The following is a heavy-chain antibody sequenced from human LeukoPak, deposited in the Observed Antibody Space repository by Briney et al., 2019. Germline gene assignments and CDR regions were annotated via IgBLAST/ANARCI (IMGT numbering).Heavy chain of an antibody. J-gene: IGHJ3*02. CDR3: AKDQDYGGNLDAFDI. D-gene: IGHD4-23*01. V-gene: IGHV3-21*04. CDR1: GFTFSSYS. Sequence: GGSLRLSCAASGFTFSSYSMNWVRQAPGKGLEWVSSISSSSSYIYYADSVKGRFTISRDNSKNTLYLQMNSLRAEDTAVYYCAKDQDYGGNLDAFDIWGQGAMVTVSS. CDR2: ISSSSSYI.